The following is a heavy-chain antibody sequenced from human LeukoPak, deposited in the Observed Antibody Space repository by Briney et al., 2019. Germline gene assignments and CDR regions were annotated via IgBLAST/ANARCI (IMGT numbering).Heavy chain of an antibody. CDR1: GFTFSSYS. Sequence: GGSLRLSCAASGFTFSSYSMNWVRQAPGKGLEWVSSISSSSSYIYYADSVKGRFTVSRDNAKNSLYLQMNSLRAEDTAVYYCARDCSGGSCYFKYWGQGTLVTVSS. V-gene: IGHV3-21*01. D-gene: IGHD2-15*01. CDR2: ISSSSSYI. CDR3: ARDCSGGSCYFKY. J-gene: IGHJ4*02.